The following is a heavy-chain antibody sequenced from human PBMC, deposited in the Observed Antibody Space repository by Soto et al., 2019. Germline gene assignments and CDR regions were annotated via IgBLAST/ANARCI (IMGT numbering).Heavy chain of an antibody. V-gene: IGHV3-23*01. CDR2: ISGSGGST. CDR3: AKEPNIVVVPAAFSLSPQTQNWFDP. J-gene: IGHJ5*02. Sequence: PGGSLRLSCAASGFTFSSYAMSWVRQAPGKGLEWVSAISGSGGSTYYADSVKGRFTISRDNSKNTLYLQMNSLRAEDTAVYYCAKEPNIVVVPAAFSLSPQTQNWFDPWGQGTLVTVSS. CDR1: GFTFSSYA. D-gene: IGHD2-2*01.